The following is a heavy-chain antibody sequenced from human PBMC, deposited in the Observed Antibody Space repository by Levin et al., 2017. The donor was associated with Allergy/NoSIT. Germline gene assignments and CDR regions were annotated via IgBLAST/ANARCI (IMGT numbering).Heavy chain of an antibody. CDR1: GGSFSDYY. D-gene: IGHD3-10*01. CDR2: INHSGNT. V-gene: IGHV4-34*01. J-gene: IGHJ5*02. CDR3: AGQRVRMVGGGNAWFDP. Sequence: PSETLSLTCAVYGGSFSDYYWTWIRQSPAKVLEWIGEINHSGNTNYNPSFKSRVTISVDTSKDHFSLRLSSLTAADTPAFYCAGQRVRMVGGGNAWFDPWGQGTLVTVSP.